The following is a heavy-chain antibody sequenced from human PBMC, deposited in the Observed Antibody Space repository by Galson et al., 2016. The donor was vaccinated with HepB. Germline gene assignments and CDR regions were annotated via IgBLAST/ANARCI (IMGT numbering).Heavy chain of an antibody. Sequence: SLRLSCATSGFTFTDYYMTWIRQAPGKGLEWVSYISRTGTYINYADSVKGRFTISRDTANDPLYLQMNSLRAEDTAVYYCARADYYDSSGYWRYWGQGTLVTVSS. D-gene: IGHD3-22*01. J-gene: IGHJ4*02. CDR2: ISRTGTYI. CDR1: GFTFTDYY. V-gene: IGHV3-11*06. CDR3: ARADYYDSSGYWRY.